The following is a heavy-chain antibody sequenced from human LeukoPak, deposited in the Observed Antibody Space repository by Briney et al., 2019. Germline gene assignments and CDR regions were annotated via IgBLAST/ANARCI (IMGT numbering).Heavy chain of an antibody. CDR2: ISAYNGNT. J-gene: IGHJ5*02. D-gene: IGHD2-15*01. CDR3: ARDRRIGGSTNWFDP. V-gene: IGHV1-18*01. Sequence: GSVKVSCKASGYMFTSYGINWVRQAPGKGLEWMGWISAYNGNTNYAQKLQGRVTMTTDTSTSTAYMELRSLRSDDTAVYYCARDRRIGGSTNWFDPWNQGTLVTVSS. CDR1: GYMFTSYG.